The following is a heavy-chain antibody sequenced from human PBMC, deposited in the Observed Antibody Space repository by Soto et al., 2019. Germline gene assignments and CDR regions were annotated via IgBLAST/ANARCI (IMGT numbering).Heavy chain of an antibody. J-gene: IGHJ5*02. CDR2: IYYSGST. CDR3: AREKSDGGPFAP. CDR1: GGSISSGGYY. D-gene: IGHD2-15*01. Sequence: QVQLQESGPGLVKPSQTLSLTCTVSGGSISSGGYYWSWIRQHPGKGLEWIGYIYYSGSTYYNPSLKSRVTISEDTSKNQFSRKRSFVPAADTAVYYWAREKSDGGPFAPGGRGPLVTVSS. V-gene: IGHV4-31*03.